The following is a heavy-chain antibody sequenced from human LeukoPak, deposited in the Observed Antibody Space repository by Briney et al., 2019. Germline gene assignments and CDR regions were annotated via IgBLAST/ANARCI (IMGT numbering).Heavy chain of an antibody. V-gene: IGHV4-39*01. CDR2: ISYSGST. CDR1: GGSISSTNYY. J-gene: IGHJ4*02. D-gene: IGHD2-2*01. CDR3: ARSLFSVGYCSSTSCPRGPKGMYYFDY. Sequence: PSETLSLTCTVSGGSISSTNYYWGWIRQPPGKGLEWIGSISYSGSTYYNPSLKSRVTISVDTSKNQFSLKLSSVTAADTAVYYCARSLFSVGYCSSTSCPRGPKGMYYFDYWGQGTLVTVSS.